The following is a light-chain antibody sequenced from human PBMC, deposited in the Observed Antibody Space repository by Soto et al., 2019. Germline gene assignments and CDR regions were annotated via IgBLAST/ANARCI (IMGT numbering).Light chain of an antibody. J-gene: IGKJ5*01. CDR2: AAS. V-gene: IGKV3-20*01. CDR1: QSVSRSY. Sequence: EIALTQSPGTLSLSPGERATLSCRASQSVSRSYLAWYQQKPGQAPRLLIYAASSRATGIPDRFSGSGSGTDFTITISRLDPDDFAVYYCHQYGSSPFITFGQGTRLEIK. CDR3: HQYGSSPFIT.